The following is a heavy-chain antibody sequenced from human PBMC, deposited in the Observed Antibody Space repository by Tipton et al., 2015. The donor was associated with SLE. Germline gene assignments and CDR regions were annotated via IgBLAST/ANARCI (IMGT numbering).Heavy chain of an antibody. CDR2: IYYSGST. CDR1: GGSISSYY. V-gene: IGHV4-59*01. Sequence: TLSLTCTVSGGSISSYYWSWVRQPPGKGLEWIGYIYYSGSTNYNPSLKSRVTISVDTSKNQFSLKLSSVTAADTAVYYCAREGGIVGAPFDYWGQGTLVTVSS. D-gene: IGHD1-26*01. J-gene: IGHJ4*02. CDR3: AREGGIVGAPFDY.